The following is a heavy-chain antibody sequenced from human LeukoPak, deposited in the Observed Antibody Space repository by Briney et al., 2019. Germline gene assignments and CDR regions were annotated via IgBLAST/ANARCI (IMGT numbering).Heavy chain of an antibody. J-gene: IGHJ4*02. V-gene: IGHV3-21*01. CDR3: ARGSRAVAAPWDY. Sequence: GGSLRLSCAASGFTFSHYSMNWVRQAPGKGLEWVSSISSSSSYIYYADSVKGRFTISRDNAKNSLYLQMNSLRAEDTAVYYCARGSRAVAAPWDYWGQGTLVTVSS. CDR1: GFTFSHYS. CDR2: ISSSSSYI. D-gene: IGHD6-19*01.